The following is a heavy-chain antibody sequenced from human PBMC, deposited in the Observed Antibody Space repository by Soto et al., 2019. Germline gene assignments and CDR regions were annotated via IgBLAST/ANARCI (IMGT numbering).Heavy chain of an antibody. CDR3: AKDRRDYGDSLVNNYFDP. D-gene: IGHD4-17*01. CDR2: TSHDGGNK. V-gene: IGHV3-30*18. Sequence: QEQLVESGGGVVQPGTSLRLSCAASGFTFSSYGMHWVRQAPGKGLEWVAVTSHDGGNKFYADSVKGRFSISRDDSKNTLFLKMNSLRTEDTAVDYCAKDRRDYGDSLVNNYFDPWGQGTLVTVSS. J-gene: IGHJ5*02. CDR1: GFTFSSYG.